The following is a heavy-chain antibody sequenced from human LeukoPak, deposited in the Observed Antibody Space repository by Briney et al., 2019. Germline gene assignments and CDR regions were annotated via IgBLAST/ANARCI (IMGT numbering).Heavy chain of an antibody. CDR2: ISYDGNNR. J-gene: IGHJ3*02. Sequence: GGSLRLSCAASGFTFSDYHMSWVRQAPGKGLEWVAVISYDGNNRYYADSVKGRFTISRYNSKNTLYLQMNSLRAEDTAVYYCAKVKGEVIGAFDIWGQGTMVTVSS. D-gene: IGHD3-16*01. CDR1: GFTFSDYH. V-gene: IGHV3-30*18. CDR3: AKVKGEVIGAFDI.